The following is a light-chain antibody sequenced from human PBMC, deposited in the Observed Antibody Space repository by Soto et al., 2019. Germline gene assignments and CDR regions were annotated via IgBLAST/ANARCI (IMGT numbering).Light chain of an antibody. V-gene: IGKV3-20*01. CDR3: QQYVSSPFT. CDR1: QTVSPY. CDR2: GAS. Sequence: EVVLTQSPGTLSLSPGGRASLFCRASQTVSPYLAWCQQKPGQAPRLLIYGASSRATGIPDRFSGSGSETDFTLTISRLEPEDFAVYYCQQYVSSPFTFGPGTKVDIK. J-gene: IGKJ3*01.